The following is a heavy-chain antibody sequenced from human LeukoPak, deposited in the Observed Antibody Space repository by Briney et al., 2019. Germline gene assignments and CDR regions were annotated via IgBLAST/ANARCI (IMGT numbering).Heavy chain of an antibody. J-gene: IGHJ3*02. CDR1: GFTFSSYG. Sequence: QPGGSLRLSCAASGFTFSSYGMHWVRQAPGKGLEWVAVISYDGSNKHYADSVKGRFSISRDNSKNTLYLQMNSLRAEDTAVYYCAKDYGSGSYFHDAFDIWGQGTMVTVSS. CDR3: AKDYGSGSYFHDAFDI. V-gene: IGHV3-30*18. CDR2: ISYDGSNK. D-gene: IGHD3-10*01.